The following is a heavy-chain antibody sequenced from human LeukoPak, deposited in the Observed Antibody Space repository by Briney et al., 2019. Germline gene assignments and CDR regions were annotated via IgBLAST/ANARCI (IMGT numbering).Heavy chain of an antibody. V-gene: IGHV3-9*03. CDR1: GFTFDDYA. CDR2: ISWNSGSI. Sequence: GRSLRLSCAASGFTFDDYAMHWVRQAPGKGLEWVSGISWNSGSIGYADSVKGRFTISRDNAKNSLYLQMNSLRAEDMALYYCAKVSDYGDYDGAFDIWGQGTMVTVSS. J-gene: IGHJ3*02. CDR3: AKVSDYGDYDGAFDI. D-gene: IGHD4-17*01.